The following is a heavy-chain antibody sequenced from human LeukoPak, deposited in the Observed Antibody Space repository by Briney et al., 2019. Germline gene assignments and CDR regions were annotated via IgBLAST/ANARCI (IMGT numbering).Heavy chain of an antibody. CDR1: GGSISTYY. CDR2: IYTSGNT. CDR3: AREGGTYRYFDF. V-gene: IGHV4-4*07. Sequence: SETLSLTCTVSGGSISTYYWSWIRQPAGKGLEWIGRIYTSGNTNYNASLKSRLTMSVGTSKNQFSLNLGSVTAADTAVYYCAREGGTYRYFDFWGQGTLVTVSS. D-gene: IGHD1-26*01. J-gene: IGHJ4*02.